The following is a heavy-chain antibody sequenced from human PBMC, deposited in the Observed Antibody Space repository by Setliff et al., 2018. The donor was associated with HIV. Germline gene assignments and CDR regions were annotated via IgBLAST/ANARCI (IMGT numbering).Heavy chain of an antibody. J-gene: IGHJ5*02. Sequence: PSETLSLTCAVYGGSLSGYHWSWIRQSPEKGLEWIGEINHSGGTNYNPSLKSRVTISLDKSKNHFSLELRSVTAADTAVYYCARVITMVWTTFDPWGQGTLVTVSS. CDR3: ARVITMVWTTFDP. D-gene: IGHD3-10*01. V-gene: IGHV4-34*01. CDR1: GGSLSGYH. CDR2: INHSGGT.